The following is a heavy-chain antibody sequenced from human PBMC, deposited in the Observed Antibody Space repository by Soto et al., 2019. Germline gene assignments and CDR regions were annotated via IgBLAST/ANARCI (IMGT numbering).Heavy chain of an antibody. J-gene: IGHJ5*02. V-gene: IGHV4-34*01. CDR1: GGSFSGYY. Sequence: KASETLSLTCAVYGGSFSGYYWSWIRQPPGKGLEWIGEINHSGSTNYNPSLKSRVTISVDTSKNQFSLKLSSVTAADTAEYYCARVLRFLEWFVWFDPWGQGTLVTVSS. CDR3: ARVLRFLEWFVWFDP. CDR2: INHSGST. D-gene: IGHD3-3*01.